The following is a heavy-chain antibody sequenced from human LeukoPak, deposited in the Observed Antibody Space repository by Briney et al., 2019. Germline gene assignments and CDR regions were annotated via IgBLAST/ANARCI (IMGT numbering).Heavy chain of an antibody. D-gene: IGHD5-24*01. CDR2: IIPIFGTA. CDR1: GGTFSSYA. V-gene: IGHV1-69*13. CDR3: ARGSLSRWYYYGMDV. J-gene: IGHJ6*02. Sequence: ASVTVSCKASGGTFSSYAISWVRQAPGQGLEWMGGIIPIFGTANYAQKFQGRVTITADESTSTAYMELSSLRSEDTAVYYCARGSLSRWYYYGMDVWGQGTTVTVSS.